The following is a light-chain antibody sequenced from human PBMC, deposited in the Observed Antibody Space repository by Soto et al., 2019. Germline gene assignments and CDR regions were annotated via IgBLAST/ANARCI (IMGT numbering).Light chain of an antibody. CDR2: DVS. CDR3: SSYTGSSTLVV. J-gene: IGLJ2*01. CDR1: SSDVGGYNY. V-gene: IGLV2-14*01. Sequence: QSALTQPASGSGSPGQSITISCTGTSSDVGGYNYVSWYQQHPGKAPKLMIYDVSDRPSRVSNRFSGSKSGNTASLTISRIQAEDGADYYCSSYTGSSTLVVFGGGTKLTVL.